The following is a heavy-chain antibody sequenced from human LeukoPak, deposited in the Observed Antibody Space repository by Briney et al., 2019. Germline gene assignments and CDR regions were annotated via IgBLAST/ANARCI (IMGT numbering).Heavy chain of an antibody. V-gene: IGHV3-30*18. CDR2: ISSDGSNK. CDR1: GFTFSSYG. Sequence: GRSLRLSCAASGFTFSSYGMHSVPQAPGKGLERVAVISSDGSNKYYVDSVKGRFTISRDNSKNTLYLQMNSLRAEDTAVYYCAKDVARFGELPPYDAFDIWGQGTMVTVSS. J-gene: IGHJ3*02. D-gene: IGHD3-10*01. CDR3: AKDVARFGELPPYDAFDI.